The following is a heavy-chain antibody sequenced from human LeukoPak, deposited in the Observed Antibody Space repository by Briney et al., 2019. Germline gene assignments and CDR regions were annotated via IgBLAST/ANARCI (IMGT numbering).Heavy chain of an antibody. CDR2: INHSGST. J-gene: IGHJ5*02. CDR1: GGSFSGYY. D-gene: IGHD2-15*01. Sequence: SETLSLTCAAYGGSFSGYYWSWIRQPPGKGLEWIGEINHSGSTNYNPSLKSRVTISVDTSKNQFSLKLSSVTAADTAVYYCATGGDIVANWFDPWGQGTLVTVSS. CDR3: ATGGDIVANWFDP. V-gene: IGHV4-34*01.